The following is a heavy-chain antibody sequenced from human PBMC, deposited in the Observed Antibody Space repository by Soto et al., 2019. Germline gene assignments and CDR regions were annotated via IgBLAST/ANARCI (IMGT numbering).Heavy chain of an antibody. CDR3: AKDPGYSYGFPSFFDY. CDR2: ISGSGGST. J-gene: IGHJ4*02. Sequence: GGSLRLSCAASGFTFSSYAMSWVRQAPGKGLEWVSAISGSGGSTYYADSVKGRFTISRDNSKNTLYLQMNSLRAEDTAVYYCAKDPGYSYGFPSFFDYWGQGTLVTVSS. D-gene: IGHD5-18*01. CDR1: GFTFSSYA. V-gene: IGHV3-23*01.